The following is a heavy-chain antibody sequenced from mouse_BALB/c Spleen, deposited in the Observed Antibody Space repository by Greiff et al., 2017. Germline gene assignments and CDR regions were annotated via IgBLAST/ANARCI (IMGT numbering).Heavy chain of an antibody. CDR3: ARGHYDYDGVFAY. CDR1: GFTFSSFG. V-gene: IGHV5-17*02. J-gene: IGHJ3*01. D-gene: IGHD2-4*01. CDR2: ISSGSSTI. Sequence: EVMLVESGGGLVQPGGSRKLSCAASGFTFSSFGMHWVRQAPEKGLGWVAYISSGSSTIYYADTVKGRFTISRDNPKNTLFLQMTSLRSEDTAMYYCARGHYDYDGVFAYWGQGTLVTVSA.